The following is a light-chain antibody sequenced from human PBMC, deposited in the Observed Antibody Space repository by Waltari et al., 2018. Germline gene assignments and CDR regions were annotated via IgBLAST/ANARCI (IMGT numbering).Light chain of an antibody. Sequence: DIQMTQSPSTLSASIGDTITLTFRASQSISSWLAWYQQKPGKAPKVLIFRASTGEDGVPSRFSGGGSGTKFTLIISSLRPDDFATYYCQQYESFPLTFGGGTRVEIK. CDR1: QSISSW. CDR3: QQYESFPLT. V-gene: IGKV1-5*03. CDR2: RAS. J-gene: IGKJ4*01.